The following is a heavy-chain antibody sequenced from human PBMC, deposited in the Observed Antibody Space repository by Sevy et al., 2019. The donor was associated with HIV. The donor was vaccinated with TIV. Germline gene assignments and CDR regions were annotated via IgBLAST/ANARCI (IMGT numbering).Heavy chain of an antibody. Sequence: GGSLRLSCTASGFTFSSYEMNWVRQAPGKGLEWVSSIISSGDTIYYADSVKGRLTVSRDNAKNSLFLQMNSLRAEDTAIYDGARGPHYYYDSSSFFEYWGQGTLVTVSS. D-gene: IGHD3-22*01. CDR3: ARGPHYYYDSSSFFEY. V-gene: IGHV3-48*03. CDR1: GFTFSSYE. CDR2: IISSGDTI. J-gene: IGHJ4*02.